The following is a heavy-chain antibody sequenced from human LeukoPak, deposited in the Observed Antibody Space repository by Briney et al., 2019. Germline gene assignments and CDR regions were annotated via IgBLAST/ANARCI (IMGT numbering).Heavy chain of an antibody. Sequence: PGGSLRLSCAASGFTFSSYGMSWVRQAPGKGLEWVSSISNSGGSTYHADSVKGRFTISRDNSKNTLYLQMNSLRAEDTAVYYCARGAMVRGIQYYMDVWGKGTTVTISS. CDR1: GFTFSSYG. V-gene: IGHV3-23*01. J-gene: IGHJ6*03. CDR2: ISNSGGST. CDR3: ARGAMVRGIQYYMDV. D-gene: IGHD3-10*01.